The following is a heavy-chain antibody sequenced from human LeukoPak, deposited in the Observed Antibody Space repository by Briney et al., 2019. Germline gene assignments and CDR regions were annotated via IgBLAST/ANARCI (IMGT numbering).Heavy chain of an antibody. CDR1: GFTFSSYA. D-gene: IGHD3-10*01. J-gene: IGHJ5*02. CDR2: ISGSGGST. CDR3: AKGTIRGVLQNWFDP. V-gene: IGHV3-23*01. Sequence: GGSLRLSCAASGFTFSSYAMSWARQAPGKGLEWVSAISGSGGSTYYEDSVKGRFTISSDNSKNTLYLQMNSLRAEDTAVYYCAKGTIRGVLQNWFDPWGQGTLVTVSS.